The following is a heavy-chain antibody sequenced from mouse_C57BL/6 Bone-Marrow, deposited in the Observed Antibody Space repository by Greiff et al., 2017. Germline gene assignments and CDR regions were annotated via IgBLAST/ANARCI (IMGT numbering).Heavy chain of an antibody. CDR3: ARPIYYDYAWFAY. CDR1: GYTFTSYG. Sequence: QVQLKQSGAELARPGASVKLSCKASGYTFTSYGISWVKQRPGQGLEWIGEIYPRSGNTYYNEKFKGKATLTADKSSSTAYMELRSLTSEDSAVYFCARPIYYDYAWFAYWGQGTLVTVSA. CDR2: IYPRSGNT. D-gene: IGHD2-4*01. V-gene: IGHV1-81*01. J-gene: IGHJ3*01.